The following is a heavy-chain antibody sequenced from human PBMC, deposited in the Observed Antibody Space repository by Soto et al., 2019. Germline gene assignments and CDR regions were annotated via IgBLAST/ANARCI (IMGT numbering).Heavy chain of an antibody. CDR1: GLTFNTYA. CDR2: IWSDGNNK. J-gene: IGHJ4*02. CDR3: ATDETSRFDY. Sequence: GGSLRLSCEASGLTFNTYAMHWVRQAPGKGLEWVALIWSDGNNKFYTDSVKGRFTISRDNSKNTVYLQMNNLRVEDTAVYFCATDETSRFDYWGQGTLVTVSS. V-gene: IGHV3-33*01.